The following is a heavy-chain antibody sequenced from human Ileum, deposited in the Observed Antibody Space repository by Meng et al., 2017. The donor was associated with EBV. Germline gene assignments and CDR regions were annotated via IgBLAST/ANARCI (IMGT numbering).Heavy chain of an antibody. CDR3: ATVRDGYPRLFDY. Sequence: VLLVESGGRLVQPGGLLRLSCAASGFTFSDHWMHWVRQAPGKGLVWVSHITSDGSSTNYADSVKGRFTISRDNAKNTLYLQMNSLRAEDAAVYYCATVRDGYPRLFDYWGQGTLVTVSS. V-gene: IGHV3-74*01. D-gene: IGHD5-24*01. CDR2: ITSDGSST. CDR1: GFTFSDHW. J-gene: IGHJ4*02.